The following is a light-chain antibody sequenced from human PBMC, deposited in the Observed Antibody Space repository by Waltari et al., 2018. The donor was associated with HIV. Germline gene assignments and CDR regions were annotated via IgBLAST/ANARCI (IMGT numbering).Light chain of an antibody. CDR1: SSDVGGYNY. CDR3: SSYTSSSTLV. J-gene: IGLJ2*01. Sequence: QSALTQPASVSGSPGQSITISCTGTSSDVGGYNYVSWYQHHPGHAPKLMIYEVSNRPSGVSNRLSGSKSGNTASLTISGLQAEDEADYYCSSYTSSSTLVFGGGTKLTVL. V-gene: IGLV2-14*01. CDR2: EVS.